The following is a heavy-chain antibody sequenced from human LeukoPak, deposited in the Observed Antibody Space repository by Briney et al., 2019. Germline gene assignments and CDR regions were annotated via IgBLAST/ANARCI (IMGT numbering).Heavy chain of an antibody. J-gene: IGHJ6*03. Sequence: GASLQISGEGSGSIFTNYWIGWGRQLPGKGLEWMGIIYPGDSDTRYSPSFQGQITISADKSISTAYLQWSSLKASDTAMYYCARQSSYGYNYYYMDVWGKGTTVTVSS. CDR2: IYPGDSDT. D-gene: IGHD5-18*01. V-gene: IGHV5-51*01. CDR1: GSIFTNYW. CDR3: ARQSSYGYNYYYMDV.